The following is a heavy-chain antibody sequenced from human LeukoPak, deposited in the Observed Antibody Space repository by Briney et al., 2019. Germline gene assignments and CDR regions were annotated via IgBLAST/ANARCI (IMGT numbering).Heavy chain of an antibody. D-gene: IGHD2-2*01. J-gene: IGHJ4*02. CDR1: GFTFDDYA. V-gene: IGHV3-48*03. Sequence: GGSLRLSCAASGFTFDDYAMHWVRQAPGKGLEWVSYISRSGTTIYYADSVKGRFTISRDNAKNSLFLQMNSLKVEDTAVYYCAGGDCSSTTCYRAGQERWGQGTLVTVSS. CDR3: AGGDCSSTTCYRAGQER. CDR2: ISRSGTTI.